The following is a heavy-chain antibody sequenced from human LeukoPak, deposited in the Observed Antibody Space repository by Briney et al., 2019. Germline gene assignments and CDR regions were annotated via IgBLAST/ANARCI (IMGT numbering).Heavy chain of an antibody. D-gene: IGHD1-26*01. CDR3: ARDEGEWESRNY. Sequence: ASVKVSCQTSGYTFSNYGIMWVRRAPGQGLEWMGWISAYTGKTKYVEKYEGRVTFTTDSSTNTAYMEMGRLTIDDTAVYYCARDEGEWESRNYWGQGTQVIVSS. V-gene: IGHV1-18*01. CDR1: GYTFSNYG. CDR2: ISAYTGKT. J-gene: IGHJ4*02.